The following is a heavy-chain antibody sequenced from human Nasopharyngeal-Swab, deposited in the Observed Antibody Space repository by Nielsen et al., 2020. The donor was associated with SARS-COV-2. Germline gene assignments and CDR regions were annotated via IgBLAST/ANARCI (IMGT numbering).Heavy chain of an antibody. D-gene: IGHD3-22*01. J-gene: IGHJ4*02. Sequence: GESLKISCAASGFTVSSNYMSWVRQAPGKGLEWVSSISSSSSYIYYADSVKGRFTISRDNAKNSLYLQMNSLRAEDTAVYYCARAVKYYYDSSGYYPAPLDYWGQGTLVTVSS. CDR3: ARAVKYYYDSSGYYPAPLDY. V-gene: IGHV3-21*01. CDR2: ISSSSSYI. CDR1: GFTVSSNY.